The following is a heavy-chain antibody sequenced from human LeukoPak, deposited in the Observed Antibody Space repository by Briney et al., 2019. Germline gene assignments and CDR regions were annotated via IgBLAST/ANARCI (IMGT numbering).Heavy chain of an antibody. J-gene: IGHJ4*02. D-gene: IGHD3-22*01. V-gene: IGHV3-7*03. Sequence: GGSLRLSCAASGFTFSRFWMSWVGQAPGKGLEGVANIKQDGSEKYYVDSVTVRFTIYRDNAKNSLFLQMARLRAEDTAIYYCARGTFYSDSSSSYSPFNRRGQGTLVTDSS. CDR1: GFTFSRFW. CDR3: ARGTFYSDSSSSYSPFNR. CDR2: IKQDGSEK.